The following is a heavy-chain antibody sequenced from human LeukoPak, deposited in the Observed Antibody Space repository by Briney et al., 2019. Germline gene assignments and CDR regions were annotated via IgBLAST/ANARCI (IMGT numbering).Heavy chain of an antibody. CDR3: ARALAAYYDFWSGYSHYGMDV. CDR1: GGTFSSYA. V-gene: IGHV1-69*13. Sequence: ASVKVSCKASGGTFSSYAISWVRQAPGRGLEWMGGIIPIFGTANYAQKFQGRVTITADESTSTAYMELSSLRSEDTAVYYCARALAAYYDFWSGYSHYGMDVWGQGTTVTVSS. J-gene: IGHJ6*02. CDR2: IIPIFGTA. D-gene: IGHD3-3*01.